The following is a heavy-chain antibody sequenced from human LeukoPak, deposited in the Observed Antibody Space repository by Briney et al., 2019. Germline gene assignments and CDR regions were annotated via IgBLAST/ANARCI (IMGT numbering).Heavy chain of an antibody. Sequence: SETLSLTCTVSGGSISSSSYYWSWIRQPAGKGLEWIGRIYTSGSTNYNPSLKSRATISVDTSKNQFSLKLSSVTAADTAVYYCARGGGLRHRNWFDPWGQGTLVTVSS. J-gene: IGHJ5*02. V-gene: IGHV4-61*02. CDR2: IYTSGST. D-gene: IGHD5-12*01. CDR3: ARGGGLRHRNWFDP. CDR1: GGSISSSSYY.